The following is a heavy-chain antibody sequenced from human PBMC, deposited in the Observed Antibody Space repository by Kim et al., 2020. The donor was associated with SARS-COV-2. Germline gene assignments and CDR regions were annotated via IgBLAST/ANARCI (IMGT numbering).Heavy chain of an antibody. CDR1: GYSFTAHD. CDR3: VRGTSGWTSTHDY. V-gene: IGHV1-8*01. Sequence: ASVKVSCKASGYSFTAHDVNWVRQAAGQGLEWMGWLNPGSGNTGYAQNFQGRVFMTRDTSTTTAYMELHYLTSEDTAVYYCVRGTSGWTSTHDYWGQGTLVTVSS. CDR2: LNPGSGNT. D-gene: IGHD2-2*01. J-gene: IGHJ4*02.